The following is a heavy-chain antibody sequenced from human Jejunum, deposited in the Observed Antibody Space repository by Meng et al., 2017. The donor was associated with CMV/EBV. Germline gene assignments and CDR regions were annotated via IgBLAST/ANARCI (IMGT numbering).Heavy chain of an antibody. D-gene: IGHD2-2*01. CDR3: ARGRYCSSTSCFPFEH. V-gene: IGHV4-59*02. CDR2: IYYTVTS. Sequence: GDSVSSSYWHWIRQSPGKGLEWIGYIYYTVTSNFNPSLKSRATLSVDTSKNQISLRLTSVTAADTAVYYCARGRYCSSTSCFPFEHWGQGALVTVSS. CDR1: GDSVSSSY. J-gene: IGHJ4*02.